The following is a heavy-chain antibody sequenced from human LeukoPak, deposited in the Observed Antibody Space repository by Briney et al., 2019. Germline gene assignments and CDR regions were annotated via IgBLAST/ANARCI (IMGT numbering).Heavy chain of an antibody. CDR3: AARHSSSWYVPYYYMDV. Sequence: PGGSLRLSCAASGFTFSSYWMSWVRQAPGKGLEWVANIKQDGSEKYYVDSVKGRFTISRDNAKNSLYLQMNSLRAEDTAVYYCAARHSSSWYVPYYYMDVWGKGTTVTVSS. J-gene: IGHJ6*03. V-gene: IGHV3-7*01. D-gene: IGHD6-13*01. CDR1: GFTFSSYW. CDR2: IKQDGSEK.